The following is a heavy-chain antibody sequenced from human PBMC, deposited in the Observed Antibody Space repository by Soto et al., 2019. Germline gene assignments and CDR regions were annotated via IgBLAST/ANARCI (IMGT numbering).Heavy chain of an antibody. CDR2: IYRSGNA. CDR3: ARKNDFSRGYFYYSGLDV. V-gene: IGHV4-31*03. Sequence: QMQLQESGPGLVKPSQTLSLTCTVSGGSISSVGYYWSWIRQLPGKGLEWMGYIYRSGNAYYNPSLESRLTISVDTSKNQFSLKLSSVTAADTAVYYCARKNDFSRGYFYYSGLDVWGHGTTVTVSS. CDR1: GGSISSVGYY. D-gene: IGHD3-3*01. J-gene: IGHJ6*02.